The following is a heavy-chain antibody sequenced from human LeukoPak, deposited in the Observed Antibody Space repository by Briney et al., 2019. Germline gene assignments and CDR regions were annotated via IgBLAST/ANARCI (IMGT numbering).Heavy chain of an antibody. J-gene: IGHJ4*02. V-gene: IGHV3-9*01. Sequence: GGSLRLSCAASGFTFDDYAMHWVRQAPGKGLEWVSGISWNSGSIGYADSVKGRFTISRDNAKSSVYLEMNSLRADDTAMYYCARGGYSSSMFWIDWGQGTPVTVSS. CDR3: ARGGYSSSMFWID. CDR2: ISWNSGSI. D-gene: IGHD6-13*01. CDR1: GFTFDDYA.